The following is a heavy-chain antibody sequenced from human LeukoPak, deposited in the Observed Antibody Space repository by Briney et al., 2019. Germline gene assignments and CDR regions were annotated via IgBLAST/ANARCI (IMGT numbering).Heavy chain of an antibody. CDR2: INQDGSEK. CDR3: ARLLSSSASCYDF. Sequence: GGSLRLSCAAFGFSFSNYWMSWVRQAPGKGLEWVASINQDGSEKYYVDSAKGRFAISRDNAKNSLYLQMNSLRAEDTAVYYCARLLSSSASCYDFWGQGTLVTASS. V-gene: IGHV3-7*04. CDR1: GFSFSNYW. D-gene: IGHD2-2*01. J-gene: IGHJ4*02.